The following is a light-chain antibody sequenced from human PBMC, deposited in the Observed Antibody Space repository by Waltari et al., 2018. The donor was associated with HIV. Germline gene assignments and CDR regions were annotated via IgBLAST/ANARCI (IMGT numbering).Light chain of an antibody. Sequence: DIQMTQSPSSLSASVGDRVTITCRASQSISPYVNWYQQTPGSAPKLLIRAASSLQSGVPSRFSGSGSGADFSLTISSLQSEDFATYYCQQSYGTPLTFGGGTRV. V-gene: IGKV1-39*01. CDR1: QSISPY. CDR3: QQSYGTPLT. CDR2: AAS. J-gene: IGKJ4*01.